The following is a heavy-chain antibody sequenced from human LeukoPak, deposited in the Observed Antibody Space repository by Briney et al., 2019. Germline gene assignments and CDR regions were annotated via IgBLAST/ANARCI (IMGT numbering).Heavy chain of an antibody. V-gene: IGHV3-23*01. D-gene: IGHD1-1*01. CDR2: ISNSDAKT. CDR3: AKATGTLTN. Sequence: GGSLRLSCAASGFTFSNYAMSWVRQTPGKGLEWVSTISNSDAKTYYADSVKGRFTISRDSSKNTLYLQMNSLTAEDTAIFYCAKATGTLTNWGQGILVTVSS. J-gene: IGHJ4*02. CDR1: GFTFSNYA.